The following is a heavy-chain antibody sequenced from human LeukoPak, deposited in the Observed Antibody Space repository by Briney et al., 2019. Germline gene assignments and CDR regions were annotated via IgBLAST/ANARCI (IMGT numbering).Heavy chain of an antibody. V-gene: IGHV3-30*02. D-gene: IGHD2-2*01. J-gene: IGHJ6*03. CDR2: IRYDGSNK. Sequence: AGGSLRLSCAASGFTFSSYGMHWVRQAPGKGLEWVAFIRYDGSNKYYADSVKGRFTISRDNSKNTLYLQMNSLRAEDTVVYYCAKDYCSSTSCIPGDYYYYYMDVWGKGTTVTVSS. CDR1: GFTFSSYG. CDR3: AKDYCSSTSCIPGDYYYYYMDV.